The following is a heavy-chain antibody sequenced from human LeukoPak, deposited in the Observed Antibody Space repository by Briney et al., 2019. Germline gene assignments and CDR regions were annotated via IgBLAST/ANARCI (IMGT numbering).Heavy chain of an antibody. J-gene: IGHJ1*01. D-gene: IGHD2-2*01. V-gene: IGHV4-34*01. CDR1: GGSFSGYY. CDR2: INHSGST. Sequence: PSETLSLTCAVYGGSFSGYYWSWIRQPPGKGLEWIGEINHSGSTNYNPSLKSRVTISVDTSKNQFSLKLSSVTAADTAVYYCARQRATLVVVPAAPSGYFQHWGQGTLVTVSS. CDR3: ARQRATLVVVPAAPSGYFQH.